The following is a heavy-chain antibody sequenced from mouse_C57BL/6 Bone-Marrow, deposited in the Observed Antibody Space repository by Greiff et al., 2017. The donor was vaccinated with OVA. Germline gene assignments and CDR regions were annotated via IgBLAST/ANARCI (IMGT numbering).Heavy chain of an antibody. D-gene: IGHD1-1*01. CDR1: GYTFTDYY. CDR3: ARIYDYGSSYSYYFDY. Sequence: EVQLQQSGPVLVKPGASVKMSCKASGYTFTDYYMNWVKQSHGKSLEWIGVINPYNGGTSYNQKFKGKATLTVDKSSSTAYMELNSLTSEESAVYNGARIYDYGSSYSYYFDYWGQGTTLTVSS. J-gene: IGHJ2*01. V-gene: IGHV1-19*01. CDR2: INPYNGGT.